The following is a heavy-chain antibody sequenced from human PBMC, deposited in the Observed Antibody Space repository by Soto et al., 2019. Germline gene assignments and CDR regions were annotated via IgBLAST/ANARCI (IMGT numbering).Heavy chain of an antibody. J-gene: IGHJ6*02. Sequence: GASVKVSCKASGYTFTSYAMHWVRQAPGQRLEWMGWINAGNGNTKYSQKFQGRVTITRDTSASTAYMELSSLRSEDAAVYYCGRSVGLSYGMDVWGQGTTVTVSS. CDR3: GRSVGLSYGMDV. CDR2: INAGNGNT. CDR1: GYTFTSYA. V-gene: IGHV1-3*01. D-gene: IGHD1-26*01.